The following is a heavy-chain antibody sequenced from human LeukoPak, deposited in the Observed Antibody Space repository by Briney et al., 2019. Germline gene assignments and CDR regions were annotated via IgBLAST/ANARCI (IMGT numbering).Heavy chain of an antibody. D-gene: IGHD5-12*01. CDR2: MSGSGGST. CDR1: GLTFSEFW. J-gene: IGHJ3*02. CDR3: AKVHGTHIVATHDAFDI. V-gene: IGHV3-23*01. Sequence: GGCLRLSCAAAGLTFSEFWMSWVSEAPGKGLGWLSAMSGSGGSTYYADSVKGRFTISRDNSKNTLYLQMNSLRAEDTAVYYCAKVHGTHIVATHDAFDIWGQGTMVTVSS.